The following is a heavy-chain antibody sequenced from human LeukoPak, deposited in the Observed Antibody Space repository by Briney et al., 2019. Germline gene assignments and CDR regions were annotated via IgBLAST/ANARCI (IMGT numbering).Heavy chain of an antibody. CDR2: ISWNGAKI. CDR1: GFTFDDCA. D-gene: IGHD2-8*01. J-gene: IGHJ3*02. V-gene: IGHV3-9*01. CDR3: AKETHSTMVPGYAFDI. Sequence: GGSLRLSCAASGFTFDDCAIHWVRQAPGKGLEWVSGISWNGAKIVYADSVKGRFTISRDNAKNSLYLQMDSLGTEDTALYYCAKETHSTMVPGYAFDIWGQGTMVTVSS.